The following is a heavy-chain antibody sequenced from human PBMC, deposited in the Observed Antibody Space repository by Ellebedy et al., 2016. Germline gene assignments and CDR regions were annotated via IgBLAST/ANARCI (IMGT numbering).Heavy chain of an antibody. D-gene: IGHD3-16*01. CDR3: ARDPLGPDIYDV. CDR1: GFIFSNYA. J-gene: IGHJ6*04. Sequence: GGSLRLXXAASGFIFSNYAMHWVRQAPGKGLEWVAHIDQHGNQQYHPDSVSGRFTISRDDAANSLFLQMNSLRAEDTAVYYCARDPLGPDIYDVWGKGTTVTVSS. CDR2: IDQHGNQQ. V-gene: IGHV3-7*01.